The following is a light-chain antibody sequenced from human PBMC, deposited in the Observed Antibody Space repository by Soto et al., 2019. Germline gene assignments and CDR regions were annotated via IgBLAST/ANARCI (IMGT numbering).Light chain of an antibody. CDR3: QQYGSSPPYT. V-gene: IGKV3-20*01. J-gene: IGKJ2*01. CDR1: QSVSSSY. Sequence: EIVLTQSPGTLSLSPGERATLSCRASQSVSSSYLAWYQQKPGQAPRLLIYGASSRATGIPDRFSGSWSGIAFTITISRLEPEDFAVYYCQQYGSSPPYTFGQGTKLEIK. CDR2: GAS.